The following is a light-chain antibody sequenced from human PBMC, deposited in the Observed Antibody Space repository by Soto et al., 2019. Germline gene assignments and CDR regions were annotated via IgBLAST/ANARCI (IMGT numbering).Light chain of an antibody. J-gene: IGKJ4*01. CDR1: QSVLYSSNNKNY. CDR3: QQYFGTPLT. CDR2: WAS. V-gene: IGKV4-1*01. Sequence: DIVMTQSPDSLAVSLGERATINCKSSQSVLYSSNNKNYLAWYQQRLGQPPKLLIYWASTRESGVPDRFSGSGAGTDFTLTSSSLQAEDVAVYYCQQYFGTPLTFGGGTKVEIK.